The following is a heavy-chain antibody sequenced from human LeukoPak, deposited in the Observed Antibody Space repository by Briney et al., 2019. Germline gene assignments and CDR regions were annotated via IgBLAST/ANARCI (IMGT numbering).Heavy chain of an antibody. CDR1: GFTFSSYG. V-gene: IGHV3-30*02. D-gene: IGHD3-10*01. J-gene: IGHJ5*02. Sequence: GGSLRLSCAASGFTFSSYGMHWVRQAPGKGLEWVAFIRYDGSNKYYADSVKGRFTISRDNSKNTLYLQMNSLRAEDTAVYYCARRIGVTMVRRFDPWGQGTLVTVSS. CDR3: ARRIGVTMVRRFDP. CDR2: IRYDGSNK.